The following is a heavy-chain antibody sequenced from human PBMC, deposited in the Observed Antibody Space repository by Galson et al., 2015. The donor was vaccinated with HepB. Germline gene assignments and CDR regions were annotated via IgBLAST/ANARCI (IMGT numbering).Heavy chain of an antibody. D-gene: IGHD2-15*01. CDR3: AKAPTGYCSGGSCYNWSDP. V-gene: IGHV3-23*01. CDR1: GFTFSSYA. CDR2: ISGSGGST. Sequence: SLRLSCAASGFTFSSYAMSWVRQAPGKGLEWVSAISGSGGSTYYADSVKGRFTISRDNSKNTLYLQMNSLRAEDTAVYYCAKAPTGYCSGGSCYNWSDPWGQGTLVTVSS. J-gene: IGHJ5*02.